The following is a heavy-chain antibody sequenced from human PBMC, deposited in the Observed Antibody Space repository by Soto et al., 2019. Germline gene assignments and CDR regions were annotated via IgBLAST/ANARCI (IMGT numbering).Heavy chain of an antibody. CDR2: IYYSGST. CDR3: ARVAWDYYDSSGYFDY. J-gene: IGHJ4*02. CDR1: GGSISSYY. Sequence: PSETLSLTCTVSGGSISSYYWSWIRQPPGKGLEWIGYIYYSGSTNYNPSLTSRVTISVDTSKNQFSLKLSSVTAADTAVYYCARVAWDYYDSSGYFDYWGQGTLVTVSS. V-gene: IGHV4-59*01. D-gene: IGHD3-22*01.